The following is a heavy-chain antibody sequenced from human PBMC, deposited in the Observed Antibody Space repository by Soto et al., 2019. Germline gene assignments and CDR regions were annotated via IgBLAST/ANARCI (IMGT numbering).Heavy chain of an antibody. V-gene: IGHV4-4*02. CDR2: IYHSGST. CDR3: ARVGRPRSSSWPRDP. J-gene: IGHJ5*02. D-gene: IGHD6-13*01. Sequence: SETLSLTCGVSGGSISSTNWWNWVRQPPGKGLEWIGEIYHSGSTNYNPSLKSRVTISVDKSKNQFSLKLNSVTAADTAVYYCARVGRPRSSSWPRDPWGQGTLVTVSS. CDR1: GGSISSTNW.